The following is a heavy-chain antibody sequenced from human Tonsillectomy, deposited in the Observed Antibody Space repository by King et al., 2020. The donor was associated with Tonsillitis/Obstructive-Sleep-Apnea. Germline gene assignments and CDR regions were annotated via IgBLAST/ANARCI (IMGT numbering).Heavy chain of an antibody. CDR3: ARRRPYKYDYYYFYYMDV. Sequence: VQLQQWGAGLLKPSETLYLTCAVYGGSFSGYYWSWIRQSPGKGLEWIEEIHHSGSTKYNPSLKSRVTISVDTSKNQFSLKLSSATAADTAVYYCARRRPYKYDYYYFYYMDVWGKGTTDSISS. V-gene: IGHV4-34*01. J-gene: IGHJ6*03. CDR2: IHHSGST. CDR1: GGSFSGYY. D-gene: IGHD5-24*01.